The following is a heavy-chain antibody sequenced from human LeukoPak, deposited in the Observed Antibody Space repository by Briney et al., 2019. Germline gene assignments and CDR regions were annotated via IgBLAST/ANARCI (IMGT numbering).Heavy chain of an antibody. V-gene: IGHV3-21*04. CDR2: ISSSSSYI. CDR3: ARDRTQQYYYDSSGYDPDAFDI. Sequence: GGSLRLSCAASGFTFSSYSMNWVRQAPGKGLEWVSSISSSSSYIYYADSVKGRFTISRDNAKNSLYLQMNSLRAEDTAVYYCARDRTQQYYYDSSGYDPDAFDIWGQGTMVTVSS. D-gene: IGHD3-22*01. CDR1: GFTFSSYS. J-gene: IGHJ3*02.